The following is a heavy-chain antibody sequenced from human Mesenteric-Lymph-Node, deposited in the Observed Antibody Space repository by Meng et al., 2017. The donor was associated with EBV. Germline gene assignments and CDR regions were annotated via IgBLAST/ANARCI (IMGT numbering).Heavy chain of an antibody. V-gene: IGHV6-1*01. Sequence: LQQGTGLVKPSKTLSLTCAISGDSGSSGSDAWNWIRQSPSRGLEWLGRTYYRSKWYNDYAVSVKSRITINTETSKNQLSLQLSSATPEDTAVYYCARDRGDSGLDYWGQGTLVTVSS. CDR2: TYYRSKWYN. D-gene: IGHD2-21*02. CDR3: ARDRGDSGLDY. CDR1: GDSGSSGSDA. J-gene: IGHJ4*02.